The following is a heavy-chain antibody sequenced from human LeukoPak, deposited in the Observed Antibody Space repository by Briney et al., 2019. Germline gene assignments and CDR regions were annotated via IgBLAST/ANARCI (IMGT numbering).Heavy chain of an antibody. CDR3: ARTAYYGDLLFDY. CDR1: GFTFNSYS. D-gene: IGHD4-17*01. Sequence: GGSLRLSCAASGFTFNSYSMNWVRQAPGKGLEWVSSISSSSTYIYYADSVKGRFTISRDNAKNSLYLQMNSLRVEDTAVYYCARTAYYGDLLFDYWGQGTLVTVSS. CDR2: ISSSSTYI. J-gene: IGHJ4*02. V-gene: IGHV3-21*01.